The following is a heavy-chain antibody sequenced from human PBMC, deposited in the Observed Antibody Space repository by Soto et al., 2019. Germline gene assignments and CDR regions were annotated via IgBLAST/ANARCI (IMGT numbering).Heavy chain of an antibody. J-gene: IGHJ6*02. V-gene: IGHV3-30-3*01. CDR2: ISYDGSNK. CDR3: AREGSVDTAMVHGMDV. D-gene: IGHD5-18*01. Sequence: GGSLRLSCAASGFTFSSYAMHWVRQAPGKGLEWVAVISYDGSNKYYADSVKGRFTISRDNSKNTLYLQMNSLRAEDTVVYYCAREGSVDTAMVHGMDVWGQGTTVTVSS. CDR1: GFTFSSYA.